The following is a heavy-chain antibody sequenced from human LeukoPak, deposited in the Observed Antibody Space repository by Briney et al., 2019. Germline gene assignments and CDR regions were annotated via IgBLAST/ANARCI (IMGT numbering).Heavy chain of an antibody. CDR2: INTNSGGT. CDR1: GYTFTGYY. V-gene: IGHV1-2*02. D-gene: IGHD3-22*01. Sequence: ASVKVSCKASGYTFTGYYMHWVRQAPGQGLEWMGWINTNSGGTNYAQKFQGRVTMTRDTSISTAYMELSRLRSDDAAVYYCARDRFPLYDSSGYYHLWGQGTLVTVSS. CDR3: ARDRFPLYDSSGYYHL. J-gene: IGHJ5*02.